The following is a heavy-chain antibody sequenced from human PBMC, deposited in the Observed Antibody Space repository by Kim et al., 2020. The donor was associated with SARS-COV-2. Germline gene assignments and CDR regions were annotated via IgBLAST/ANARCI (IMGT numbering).Heavy chain of an antibody. Sequence: SVKVSCKASGGTFSSYAISWVRQAPGQGLEWMGGIIPIFGTANYAQKFQGRVTITADESTSTAYMELSSLRSEDTAVYYCARDQARPDPYYYYYGMVVWGQGTTVTVSS. CDR1: GGTFSSYA. J-gene: IGHJ6*02. V-gene: IGHV1-69*13. CDR2: IIPIFGTA. CDR3: ARDQARPDPYYYYYGMVV. D-gene: IGHD6-6*01.